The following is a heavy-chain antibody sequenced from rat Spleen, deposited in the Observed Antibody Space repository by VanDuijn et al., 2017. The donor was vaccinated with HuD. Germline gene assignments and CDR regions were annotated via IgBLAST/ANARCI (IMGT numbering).Heavy chain of an antibody. CDR1: GFTFNYYW. CDR2: ITNASGGT. CDR3: TRDDYYSAVFDY. V-gene: IGHV5-31*01. J-gene: IGHJ2*01. Sequence: EVQLVESGGGLVQPGRSLKLSCVTSGFTFNYYWMTWIRQAPGKGLEWVASITNASGGTHYPDSVKGRFTISRDVAKSTLYLQMNSLRSEDTATYYCTRDDYYSAVFDYWGQGVMVSVSS. D-gene: IGHD1-1*01.